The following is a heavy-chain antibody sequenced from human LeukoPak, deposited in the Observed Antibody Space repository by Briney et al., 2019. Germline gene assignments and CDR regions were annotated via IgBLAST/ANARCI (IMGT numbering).Heavy chain of an antibody. V-gene: IGHV3-30*01. CDR2: ISYNGSNK. J-gene: IGHJ4*02. CDR1: GFTFSSYA. D-gene: IGHD3-3*01. Sequence: GRSLRLSCAASGFTFSSYAMHWVRQAPGKGLEWVAVISYNGSNKYYADSVKGRFTISRDNSKNTLYLQMNSLRAEDTAVYYCARVVAYDFWSGLGYWGQGTLVTVSS. CDR3: ARVVAYDFWSGLGY.